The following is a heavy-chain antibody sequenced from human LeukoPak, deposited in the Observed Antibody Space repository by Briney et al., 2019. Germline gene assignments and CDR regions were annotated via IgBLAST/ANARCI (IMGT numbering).Heavy chain of an antibody. CDR3: ARIQGSGYYTY. Sequence: GGSLRLSCAASGFTFSSYWMSWVRQAPGKGLEWVANIKQDGSEKNYVDSVKGRFTISRDNTRNSLFLQMHSLRAEDTAVYYCARIQGSGYYTYWGRGTLVTVSS. D-gene: IGHD3-22*01. V-gene: IGHV3-7*01. J-gene: IGHJ4*02. CDR2: IKQDGSEK. CDR1: GFTFSSYW.